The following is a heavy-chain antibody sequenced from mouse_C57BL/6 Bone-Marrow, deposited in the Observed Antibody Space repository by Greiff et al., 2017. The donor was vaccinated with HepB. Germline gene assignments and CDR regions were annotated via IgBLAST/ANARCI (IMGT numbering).Heavy chain of an antibody. CDR1: GYTFTSYG. J-gene: IGHJ2*01. D-gene: IGHD1-1*01. CDR3: ARPTVVALDY. CDR2: IYPRSGNT. V-gene: IGHV1-81*01. Sequence: LVESGAELARPGASVKLSCKASGYTFTSYGISWVKQRTGQGLEWIGEIYPRSGNTYYNEKFKGKATLTADKSSSTAYMELRSLTSEDSAVYFCARPTVVALDYWGQGTTLTVSS.